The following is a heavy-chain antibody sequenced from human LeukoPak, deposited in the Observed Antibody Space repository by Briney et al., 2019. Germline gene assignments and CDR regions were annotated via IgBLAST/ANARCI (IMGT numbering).Heavy chain of an antibody. V-gene: IGHV4-30-2*01. CDR2: NYDSGST. D-gene: IGHD3-10*01. CDR1: GGSISSGGYT. J-gene: IGHJ5*01. Sequence: SQTLSLTCAVSGGSISSGGYTWIRHPPPPGKDLEGIMYNYDSGSTYYTPSFKSRVTISVDRSKHTFSLKLSSVTTADTAVYYCARFLIWFGHLQNWFDSWGPGTLVTVSS. CDR3: ARFLIWFGHLQNWFDS.